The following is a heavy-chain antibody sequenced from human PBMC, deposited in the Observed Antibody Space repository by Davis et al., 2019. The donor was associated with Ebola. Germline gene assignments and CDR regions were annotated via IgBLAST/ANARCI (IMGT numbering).Heavy chain of an antibody. D-gene: IGHD5-24*01. V-gene: IGHV3-23*01. CDR3: AREGRPTSEGGTEIPRF. Sequence: PGGSLRLSCGGSGFRFDSYAMSWVRQVPGKGLEWVSTISDGGYDTYYADSVKGRFTISRDNSQSIMYLQLTNLGVEDTAIYFCAREGRPTSEGGTEIPRFWGQGTLVTVSS. CDR2: ISDGGYDT. J-gene: IGHJ4*02. CDR1: GFRFDSYA.